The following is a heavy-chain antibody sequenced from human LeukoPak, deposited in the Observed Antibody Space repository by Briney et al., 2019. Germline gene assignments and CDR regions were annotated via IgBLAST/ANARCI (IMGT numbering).Heavy chain of an antibody. CDR1: RFTFSSYA. J-gene: IGHJ3*02. CDR2: ISYDGSNK. V-gene: IGHV3-30*04. D-gene: IGHD2-2*01. Sequence: PGRSLRLSCAASRFTFSSYAMHWVRQAPGKGLEWVAVISYDGSNKYYADSVKGRFTISRDNSKNTLYLQMNSLRAEDTAVYYCAREVVVVPAAMGVGAFDIWGQGTVVTVSS. CDR3: AREVVVVPAAMGVGAFDI.